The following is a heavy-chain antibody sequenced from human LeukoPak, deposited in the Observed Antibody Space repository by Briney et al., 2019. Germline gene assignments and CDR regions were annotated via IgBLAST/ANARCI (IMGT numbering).Heavy chain of an antibody. CDR2: INPNRGGT. D-gene: IGHD6-19*01. CDR3: AARRGYSSGWYSDDY. V-gene: IGHV1-2*02. CDR1: GYTFTDYY. J-gene: IGHJ4*02. Sequence: GASVKVSCKTSGYTFTDYYIKWVRQAPGQGLEWMGWINPNRGGTNYARKFQGRVTMTRDMSISTAYMELSRLRSDDTAVYYCAARRGYSSGWYSDDYWGQGTLVTVSS.